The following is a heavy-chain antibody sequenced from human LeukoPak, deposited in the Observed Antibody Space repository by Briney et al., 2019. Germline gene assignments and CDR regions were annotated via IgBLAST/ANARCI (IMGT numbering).Heavy chain of an antibody. J-gene: IGHJ4*02. V-gene: IGHV4-4*07. CDR3: ARGPELSISAAGSFDS. CDR2: IYTSGST. D-gene: IGHD6-13*01. Sequence: SETLSLTCSVSGGSFSPYYWSWIRQSAGKGQEWIGRIYTSGSTNYNPSLKSRVTMSVDTSQNQFSLKLNSVTAADTAVYYCARGPELSISAAGSFDSWGQGTLVTVSS. CDR1: GGSFSPYY.